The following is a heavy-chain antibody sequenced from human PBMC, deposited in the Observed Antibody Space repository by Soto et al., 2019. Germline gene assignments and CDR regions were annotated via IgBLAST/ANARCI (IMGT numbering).Heavy chain of an antibody. CDR3: ARDGDPQSAFWSGPLGGGRFDH. J-gene: IGHJ5*02. D-gene: IGHD3-3*01. CDR1: GGTFGNSA. V-gene: IGHV1-69*12. CDR2: IVPMFGTA. Sequence: QVQLVQSGAEVKKPGSSVNVSCKTSGGTFGNSAVTWVRQAPGQGLEWLGGIVPMFGTANYAQKFQGRVTITADEATITAYMELSSLNTDDTAVYYCARDGDPQSAFWSGPLGGGRFDHWGQGTLVTVSS.